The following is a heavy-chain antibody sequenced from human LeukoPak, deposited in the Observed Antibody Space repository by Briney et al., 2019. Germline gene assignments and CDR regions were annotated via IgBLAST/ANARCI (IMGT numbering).Heavy chain of an antibody. J-gene: IGHJ6*04. Sequence: SGRSLRLSCAASGFTFSSYCMHWVRQAPGKGLEWVAVISYDGSNKYYVDSVKGRFTISRDNSKNTLYLQMNSLRAEDTAVYYCAKDTAHRYYGMDVWGKGTTVTVSS. D-gene: IGHD5-18*01. CDR2: ISYDGSNK. CDR1: GFTFSSYC. CDR3: AKDTAHRYYGMDV. V-gene: IGHV3-30*18.